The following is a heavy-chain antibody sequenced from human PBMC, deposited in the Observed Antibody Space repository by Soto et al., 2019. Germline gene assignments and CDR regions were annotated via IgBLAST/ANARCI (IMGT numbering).Heavy chain of an antibody. D-gene: IGHD5-18*01. CDR1: GGSFSGYY. CDR2: INHSGST. J-gene: IGHJ4*02. Sequence: SETLSLTCAVYGGSFSGYYWIWVRQPPGEGLEWIGEINHSGSTNYNPSLKSRVTISVDTSKNQFSLKLSSVTAADTAVYYCARGLRIQLWFYGELFDYWGQGTLVTVSS. CDR3: ARGLRIQLWFYGELFDY. V-gene: IGHV4-34*01.